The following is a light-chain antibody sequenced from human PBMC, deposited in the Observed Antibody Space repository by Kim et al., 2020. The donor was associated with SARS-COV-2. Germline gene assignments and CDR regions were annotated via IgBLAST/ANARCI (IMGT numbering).Light chain of an antibody. CDR2: DAS. CDR1: QSISGW. Sequence: SVSGGDRVTITCRASQSISGWLAWYQQKPDKAPKLLIYDASSLESGVPSRFSGSGSGTDFTLTITSLQPDDFATYYCQQYKTYPLTFGQGTKLEIK. V-gene: IGKV1-5*01. CDR3: QQYKTYPLT. J-gene: IGKJ2*01.